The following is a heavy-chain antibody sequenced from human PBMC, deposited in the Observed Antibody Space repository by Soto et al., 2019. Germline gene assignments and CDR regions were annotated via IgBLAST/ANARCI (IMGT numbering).Heavy chain of an antibody. J-gene: IGHJ2*01. V-gene: IGHV3-9*01. Sequence: PGGSLRLSCTASGFIFGNHAMHWVRQAPGKGLEWVAGVTWNSVATGYADSVKGRFTISRDNAKNSLYLQMNSLSAEDTAVYFCVKEGGMKYFDFWGRGTVVTVSS. D-gene: IGHD3-16*01. CDR3: VKEGGMKYFDF. CDR1: GFIFGNHA. CDR2: VTWNSVAT.